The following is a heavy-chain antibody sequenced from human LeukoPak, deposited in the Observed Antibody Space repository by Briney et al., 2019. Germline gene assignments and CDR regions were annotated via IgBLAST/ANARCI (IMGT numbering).Heavy chain of an antibody. CDR3: ARVGGMTTINNAPFEI. Sequence: SETLSLTCSVSGGSINSDYWNWIRQPPGKGLEWIGYIYHIGSTNYNPSLKSRVTISIDKSKKQFSLKLNTVTAADTAIYYCARVGGMTTINNAPFEIWDHGTMVNVSS. CDR2: IYHIGST. V-gene: IGHV4-59*01. D-gene: IGHD4-4*01. J-gene: IGHJ3*02. CDR1: GGSINSDY.